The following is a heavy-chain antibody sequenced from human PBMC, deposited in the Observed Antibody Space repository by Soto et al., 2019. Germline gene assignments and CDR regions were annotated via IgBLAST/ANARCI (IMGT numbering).Heavy chain of an antibody. Sequence: PGGSLRLSCAASGFTFTTAWINWVRQAPGKGLEWVGRIKSKKDGGRTNFAAPVKGKFSISREDSRNMLFIQMNSVSIVYKAVFYYAADSHFTRKCIRFDNWGLATLVTVSS. J-gene: IGHJ4*01. D-gene: IGHD2-2*01. V-gene: IGHV3-15*07. CDR3: AADSHFTRKCIRFDN. CDR1: GFTFTTAW. CDR2: IKSKKDGGRT.